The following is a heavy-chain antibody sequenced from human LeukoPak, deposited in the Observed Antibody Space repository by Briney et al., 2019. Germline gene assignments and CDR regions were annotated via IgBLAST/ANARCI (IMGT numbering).Heavy chain of an antibody. CDR1: GFTSSSYA. Sequence: GGSLRLSCAASGFTSSSYAMHWVRQAPGKGLEWVAVISHDGSNKYYADSVKGRFTISRDNSKNTLYLQMNSLRAEDTAVYYCARDLSQRGFDPWGQGTLVTVSS. CDR3: ARDLSQRGFDP. J-gene: IGHJ5*02. CDR2: ISHDGSNK. V-gene: IGHV3-30-3*01.